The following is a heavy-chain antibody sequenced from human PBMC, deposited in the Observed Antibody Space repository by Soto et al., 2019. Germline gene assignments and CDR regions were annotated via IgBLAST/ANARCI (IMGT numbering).Heavy chain of an antibody. CDR1: GYTFTSYG. CDR2: ISAYNGNT. J-gene: IGHJ4*02. Sequence: QVQLVQSGAEVKKPGASVKVSCKASGYTFTSYGIIWVRQAPGQGLEWMGWISAYNGNTNYAQKLQGRVNMTTDTSTSRAYMELRSLRSDDTAVYYCARGGYNWNDLAGDEIDYWGQGTLVTVSS. D-gene: IGHD1-1*01. V-gene: IGHV1-18*04. CDR3: ARGGYNWNDLAGDEIDY.